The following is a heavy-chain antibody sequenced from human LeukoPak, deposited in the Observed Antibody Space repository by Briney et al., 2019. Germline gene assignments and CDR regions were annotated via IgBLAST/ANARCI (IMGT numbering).Heavy chain of an antibody. CDR3: ARSKINYDSSGYYSGDFDY. J-gene: IGHJ4*02. CDR2: INHSGST. Sequence: PSETPSLTCAVYGGSFSGYYWSWIRQPPGKGLEWIGEINHSGSTNYNPSLKSRVTISVDTSKNQFSLKLSSVTAADTAVYYCARSKINYDSSGYYSGDFDYWGQGTLVTVSS. V-gene: IGHV4-34*01. CDR1: GGSFSGYY. D-gene: IGHD3-22*01.